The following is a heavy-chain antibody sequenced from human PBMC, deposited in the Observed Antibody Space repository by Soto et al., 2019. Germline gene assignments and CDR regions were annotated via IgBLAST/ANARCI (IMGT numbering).Heavy chain of an antibody. CDR1: GGSISSGGYY. V-gene: IGHV4-31*03. D-gene: IGHD3-22*01. CDR2: IYYSGST. J-gene: IGHJ4*02. Sequence: LSLTCTVSGGSISSGGYYWSWIRQHPGKGLEWIGYIYYSGSTYYNPSLKSRVTISVDTSKNQFSLKLSSVTAADTAVYYCAREGYYYDSSGYYYFDYWGQGTLVTVSS. CDR3: AREGYYYDSSGYYYFDY.